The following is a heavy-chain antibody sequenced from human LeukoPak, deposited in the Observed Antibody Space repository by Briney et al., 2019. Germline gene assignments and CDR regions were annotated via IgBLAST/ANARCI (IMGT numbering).Heavy chain of an antibody. Sequence: PSETLSLTCAVYGGSFSDYYWSWIRQPPGKGLDWIGEINHSGSTNYNPSLKSRVTVSVDTSKNQFSLKVSSVTAADTAVYYCARAAANFNWFDPWGQGTLVTVSS. V-gene: IGHV4-34*01. CDR1: GGSFSDYY. J-gene: IGHJ5*02. D-gene: IGHD1-1*01. CDR3: ARAAANFNWFDP. CDR2: INHSGST.